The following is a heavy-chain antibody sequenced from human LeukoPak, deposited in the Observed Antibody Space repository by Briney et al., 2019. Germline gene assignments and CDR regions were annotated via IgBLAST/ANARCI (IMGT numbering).Heavy chain of an antibody. D-gene: IGHD6-19*01. J-gene: IGHJ4*02. CDR3: ARERDSSAGYFDY. CDR2: IKQDGSEK. V-gene: IGHV3-7*01. CDR1: GFTFSSYW. Sequence: GGSLRLSCAASGFTFSSYWMSWVRQAPGKGLEWVANIKQDGSEKYYVDSVKGRFTISRDNAKNSLHLQMNSLRAEDTAVYYCARERDSSAGYFDYWGQGTLVTVSS.